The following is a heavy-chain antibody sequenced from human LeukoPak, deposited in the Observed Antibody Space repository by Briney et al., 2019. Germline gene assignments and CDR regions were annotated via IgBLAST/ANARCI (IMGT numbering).Heavy chain of an antibody. D-gene: IGHD6-25*01. CDR2: IKSDGSST. V-gene: IGHV3-74*01. J-gene: IGHJ3*02. Sequence: GGSLRLSCAASGFTFSSYWMHWVRQAAGKGLVWVSRIKSDGSSTSYADSVKGRFTISRDNAKNTLYLQMNSLRAEDTAVYYCARVGARLGAFDIWGQGTMVTVSS. CDR1: GFTFSSYW. CDR3: ARVGARLGAFDI.